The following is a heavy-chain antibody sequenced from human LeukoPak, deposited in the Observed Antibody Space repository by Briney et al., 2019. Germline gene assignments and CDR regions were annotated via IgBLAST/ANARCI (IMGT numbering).Heavy chain of an antibody. J-gene: IGHJ5*02. CDR2: IYYSGST. V-gene: IGHV4-39*07. D-gene: IGHD6-13*01. CDR1: GGSISSYY. CDR3: ARGHAALDP. Sequence: TSEALSLTCTVSGGSISSYYWSWIRQPPGKGLEWIGSIYYSGSTYYNPSLKSRVSISVDTSKNQFSLKLRSVTAADTAVYYCARGHAALDPWGQGTLVTVSS.